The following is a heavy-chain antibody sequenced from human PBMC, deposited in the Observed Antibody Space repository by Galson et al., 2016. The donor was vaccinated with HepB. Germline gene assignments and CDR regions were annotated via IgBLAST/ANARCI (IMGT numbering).Heavy chain of an antibody. V-gene: IGHV3-48*03. D-gene: IGHD2-21*02. CDR2: ISDTGRTT. J-gene: IGHJ3*01. CDR1: EFSFSYYE. CDR3: TRDDSYGLDV. Sequence: SLRLSCAASEFSFSYYEMNWVRQAPGKGLEWVSYISDTGRTTNYADSVKGRFTTSRDNAKNTVHLQMNSLRAEDTAIYYCTRDDSYGLDVWGQGTMVTVSS.